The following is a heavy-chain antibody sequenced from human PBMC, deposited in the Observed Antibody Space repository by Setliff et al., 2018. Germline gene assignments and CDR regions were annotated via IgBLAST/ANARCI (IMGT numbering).Heavy chain of an antibody. V-gene: IGHV1-69*10. J-gene: IGHJ4*02. CDR3: AKARLPGTFYFDL. CDR1: GGTFSTYA. CDR2: IIPMVGIA. Sequence: WASVKVSCKASGGTFSTYAISWVRQAPGQGLEWMGGIIPMVGIANYAQKFQGGITITADKSTNTAYMELNSLRSEDMAVYFCAKARLPGTFYFDLWGQGTQVTVSS. D-gene: IGHD6-13*01.